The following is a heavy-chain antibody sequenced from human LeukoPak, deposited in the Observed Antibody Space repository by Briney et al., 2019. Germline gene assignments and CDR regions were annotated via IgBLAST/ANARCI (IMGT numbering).Heavy chain of an antibody. D-gene: IGHD3-16*02. V-gene: IGHV5-51*01. CDR3: ARREGEGSYQDNFFDY. J-gene: IGHJ4*02. CDR2: LYPGDSDT. Sequence: GESLKISCQGSGYTFAPYSIGWVRPMPGKGLEWMGKLYPGDSDTRYSPSFEGQVTISADKSISTAYLQWSSLKASDTAMYYCARREGEGSYQDNFFDYWGQGTLVTVSS. CDR1: GYTFAPYS.